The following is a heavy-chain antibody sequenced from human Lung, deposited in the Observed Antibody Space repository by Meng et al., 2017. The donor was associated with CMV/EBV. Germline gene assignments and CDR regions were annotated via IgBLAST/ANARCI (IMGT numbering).Heavy chain of an antibody. CDR1: GFTFSSYW. CDR2: ISYDGSNK. J-gene: IGHJ4*02. D-gene: IGHD2-15*01. CDR3: AHGGGDC. Sequence: GALVEYGGGLVQPGGSLRLSCAASGFTFSSYWRHWVRQAPGKGLEWVAVISYDGSNKYYADSVKGRFTISRDNSKNTLYLQMNSLRAEDTAVYYCAHGGGDCWGQGTLVTVSS. V-gene: IGHV3-30-3*01.